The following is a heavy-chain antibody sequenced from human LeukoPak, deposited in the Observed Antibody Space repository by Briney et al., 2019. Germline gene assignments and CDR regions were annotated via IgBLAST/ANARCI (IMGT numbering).Heavy chain of an antibody. CDR1: GFTFDDYA. Sequence: GGSLRLSCAASGFTFDDYAMPWVRQAPGKGLEWVSGTSWNSVSIGYADSVKGRYTISRDNAKNSLYLQMNSLRAEDTALYYCAKGSLDSSSYNWFDPWGQGTLVTVSS. CDR2: TSWNSVSI. CDR3: AKGSLDSSSYNWFDP. V-gene: IGHV3-9*01. D-gene: IGHD6-6*01. J-gene: IGHJ5*02.